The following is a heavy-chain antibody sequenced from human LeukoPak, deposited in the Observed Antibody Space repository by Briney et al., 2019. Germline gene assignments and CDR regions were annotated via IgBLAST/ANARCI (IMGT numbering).Heavy chain of an antibody. CDR1: GYTFTNYG. CDR3: KCQGAADTTMVSFDY. V-gene: IGHV1-18*01. D-gene: IGHD5-18*01. Sequence: LEASVTVSCKASGYTFTNYGISWVRQAPGQGLEWMGWITTYNGNTNYAQKFQGRVTMTSDTSTSTAYMELRSLRSDDTAVYYCKCQGAADTTMVSFDYWGQGTLVTVSS. CDR2: ITTYNGNT. J-gene: IGHJ4*02.